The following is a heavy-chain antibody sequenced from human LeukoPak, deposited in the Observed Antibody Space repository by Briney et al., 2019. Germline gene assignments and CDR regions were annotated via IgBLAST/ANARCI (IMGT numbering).Heavy chain of an antibody. D-gene: IGHD2-21*01. V-gene: IGHV3-66*01. CDR1: GFTVSNNF. CDR3: ATVVDSTRAFHV. CDR2: ISGGGGT. Sequence: PGGSLRLSCAASGFTVSNNFMSWVRQAPGQGLEWVSLISGGGGTYYAASVKGRFTISRGNSENSLYLQMNSLRPEDTAAYYCATVVDSTRAFHVWGQGTLVTVSS. J-gene: IGHJ3*01.